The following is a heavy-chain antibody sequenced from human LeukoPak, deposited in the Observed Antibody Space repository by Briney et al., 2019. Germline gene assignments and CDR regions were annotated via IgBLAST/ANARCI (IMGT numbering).Heavy chain of an antibody. CDR2: IFYSGNA. CDR3: ARRGITYSSSFFAF. D-gene: IGHD6-13*01. Sequence: SETLSPTCTVSGGSIGSSSYYWGWIRQPPGKGLEWIGHIFYSGNAYYNSSLKSRVTISVDTSNNQFSLHLSSVTAADTATYYCARRGITYSSSFFAFWGQGTLVTVSS. CDR1: GGSIGSSSYY. V-gene: IGHV4-39*01. J-gene: IGHJ4*02.